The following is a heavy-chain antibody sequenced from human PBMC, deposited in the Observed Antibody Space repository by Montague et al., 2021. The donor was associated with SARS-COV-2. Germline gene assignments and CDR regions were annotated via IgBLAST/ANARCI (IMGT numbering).Heavy chain of an antibody. CDR1: GGSFSGYY. D-gene: IGHD3-10*01. CDR2: INQSGRT. J-gene: IGHJ4*02. V-gene: IGHV4-34*01. CDR3: ARRGSSVWGVTVSAELDY. Sequence: SETLSLTCAVYGGSFSGYYWSWIRQPPEKGLEWIGEINQSGRTNNNPSLKSRVIISVDTSKNQFSLKLSSVTAAATAVYYCARRGSSVWGVTVSAELDYWGQGILVIVSS.